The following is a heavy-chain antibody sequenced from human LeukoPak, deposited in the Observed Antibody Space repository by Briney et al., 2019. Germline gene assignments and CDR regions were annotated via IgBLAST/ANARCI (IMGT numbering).Heavy chain of an antibody. CDR2: IYYSGST. CDR3: ARGDVDNPFDY. CDR1: GGSIISSTYY. Sequence: SETLSLTCTVSGGSIISSTYYWGWIRQPPGKGLEWIGSIYYSGSTYYNPSLKSRVTISADTSKNQFSLKLSSVTAADTAVYYCARGDVDNPFDYWGQGTLVTVSS. J-gene: IGHJ4*02. V-gene: IGHV4-39*01. D-gene: IGHD5-12*01.